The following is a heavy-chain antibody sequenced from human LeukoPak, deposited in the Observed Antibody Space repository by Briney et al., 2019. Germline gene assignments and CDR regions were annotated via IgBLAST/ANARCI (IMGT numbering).Heavy chain of an antibody. CDR3: AGYDSSGLNWLDP. CDR2: IYSGGST. V-gene: IGHV3-66*02. Sequence: GGSLRLSRAASGFTVSSNYMSWVRQAPGKGLEWVSVIYSGGSTYYADSVKGRFTISRDNSKNTLYLQMNSLRAGDTAVYYCAGYDSSGLNWLDPRGQGTLVTVSS. D-gene: IGHD3-22*01. J-gene: IGHJ5*02. CDR1: GFTVSSNY.